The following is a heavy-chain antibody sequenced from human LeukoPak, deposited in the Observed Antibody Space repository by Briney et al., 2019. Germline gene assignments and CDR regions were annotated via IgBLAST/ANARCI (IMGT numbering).Heavy chain of an antibody. D-gene: IGHD6-6*01. V-gene: IGHV1-18*04. CDR2: ISTYAGNT. Sequence: ASVKISCKASGYSFTSYGISWVRQAPGQGLEWMGWISTYAGNTNYAQKVQDRVTMTTDSSTSTAYMELRSLRSDDTAVYYCARQYTSSSVYWFDPWGQGTLVTVSS. CDR1: GYSFTSYG. J-gene: IGHJ5*02. CDR3: ARQYTSSSVYWFDP.